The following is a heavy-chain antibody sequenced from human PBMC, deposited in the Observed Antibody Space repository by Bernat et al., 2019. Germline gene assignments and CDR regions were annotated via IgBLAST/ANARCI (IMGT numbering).Heavy chain of an antibody. CDR2: IIGSGGIT. Sequence: EVQLVESGGGLVQPGASLRLSCAASGFSFSSYAMTWVRQAPGGGLGLEWVSGIIGSGGITYYADSVKGRFTISRDNSENTLYLHMSGLRAEDTAVYYCAKLQGQCRDSSCPRYWHFDFWGRGTLVTVSS. J-gene: IGHJ2*01. CDR3: AKLQGQCRDSSCPRYWHFDF. CDR1: GFSFSSYA. D-gene: IGHD6-6*01. V-gene: IGHV3-23*04.